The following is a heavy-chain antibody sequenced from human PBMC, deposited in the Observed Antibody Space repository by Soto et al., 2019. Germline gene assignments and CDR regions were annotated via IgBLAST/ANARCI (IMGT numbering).Heavy chain of an antibody. V-gene: IGHV3-15*07. Sequence: EVQLVESGGGLVKPGGSLRLSCAASGFSFSNVWMNWVRQAPGKGLEWVGRIKKKIEGGITEYAAAVKGRFSISRDDSKNTLFLQLNSLNTEDTAVYYCTTRVITTNDYWGQGTLVTVSS. J-gene: IGHJ4*02. D-gene: IGHD3-22*01. CDR1: GFSFSNVW. CDR2: IKKKIEGGIT. CDR3: TTRVITTNDY.